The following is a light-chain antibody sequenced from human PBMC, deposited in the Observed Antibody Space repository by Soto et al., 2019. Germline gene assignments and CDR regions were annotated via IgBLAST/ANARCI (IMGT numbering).Light chain of an antibody. J-gene: IGKJ3*01. V-gene: IGKV3-20*01. Sequence: EIVLTQSPGTLSLSPGERATLSCRASQSVSSSYLAWYQQKPGQAPRLLIYDASRATGIPDRFSASGSGTDSTLTITRLEPEDFAVYYGQHYGTSALFGPGTKVDI. CDR2: DAS. CDR3: QHYGTSAL. CDR1: QSVSSSY.